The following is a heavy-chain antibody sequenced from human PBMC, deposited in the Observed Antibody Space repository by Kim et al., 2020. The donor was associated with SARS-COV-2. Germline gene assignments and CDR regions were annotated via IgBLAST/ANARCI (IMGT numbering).Heavy chain of an antibody. CDR3: EKRLAAVVDTSQFNFDS. J-gene: IGHJ4*02. Sequence: GGSLRRSCAASGFTFSSFGMSWVHQAPGKGLEWVSAIGKSADATNYADSVKGRFTIFGDNSKNTLFLQMNSRSADDTADDYCEKRLAAVVDTSQFNFDSWGQGDLVTVSS. D-gene: IGHD6-13*01. CDR1: GFTFSSFG. V-gene: IGHV3-23*01. CDR2: IGKSADAT.